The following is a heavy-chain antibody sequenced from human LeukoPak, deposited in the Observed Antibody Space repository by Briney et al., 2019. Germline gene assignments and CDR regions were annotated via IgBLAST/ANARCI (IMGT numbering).Heavy chain of an antibody. D-gene: IGHD2-15*01. CDR1: GGTFSSYA. Sequence: SVKVSCKASGGTFSSYAISWVRQAPGQGLEWMGGIIPIFGTANYAQKFQGRVTITADESTSTAYMELSSLRSEDTAVYYCARYPVYCSGGSCYSNYYYGMDVWGQGTTVTVSS. J-gene: IGHJ6*02. V-gene: IGHV1-69*13. CDR3: ARYPVYCSGGSCYSNYYYGMDV. CDR2: IIPIFGTA.